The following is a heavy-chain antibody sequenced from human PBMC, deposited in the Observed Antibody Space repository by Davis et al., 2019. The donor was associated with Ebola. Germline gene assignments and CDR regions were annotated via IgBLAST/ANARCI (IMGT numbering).Heavy chain of an antibody. J-gene: IGHJ4*02. D-gene: IGHD3-3*01. V-gene: IGHV4-39*01. CDR1: GGSISSSSYY. Sequence: SETLSLTCTVSGGSISSSSYYWSWIRQPPGKGLEWIGEINHSGSTNYNPSLKSRVTISVDTSKNQFSLKLSSVTAADTAVYYCARQELLRFLEWSFDYWGQGTLVTVSS. CDR2: INHSGST. CDR3: ARQELLRFLEWSFDY.